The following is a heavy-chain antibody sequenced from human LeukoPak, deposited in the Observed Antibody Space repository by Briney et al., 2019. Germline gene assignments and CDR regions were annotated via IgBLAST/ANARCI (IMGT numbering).Heavy chain of an antibody. V-gene: IGHV3-48*03. D-gene: IGHD3-22*01. CDR3: ARAPYYYDSSGYYFPY. CDR1: GFTFSSYE. Sequence: GGSLRLSCAASGFTFSSYEMNWVRQAPGKGLEWVSYISSSGSTIYYADSVKGRFTISRHNAKNSLYLQMNSLRAEDTTVYYCARAPYYYDSSGYYFPYWGQGTLVTVSS. J-gene: IGHJ4*02. CDR2: ISSSGSTI.